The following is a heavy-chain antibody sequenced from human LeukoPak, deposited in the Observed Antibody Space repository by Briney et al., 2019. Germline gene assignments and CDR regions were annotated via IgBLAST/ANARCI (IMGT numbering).Heavy chain of an antibody. J-gene: IGHJ3*02. Sequence: GSLRLSCAASGFSFNYAWMNWVRQAPGKGLEWVGRIKSTSDGGTIDYAAPVKGRFSISRDDSKNTLYLQMNSLKTEDTAVYYCAKGFTSGWYEEMTNDAFDIWGQGTMVTVSS. V-gene: IGHV3-15*01. CDR2: IKSTSDGGTI. CDR3: AKGFTSGWYEEMTNDAFDI. CDR1: GFSFNYAW. D-gene: IGHD6-19*01.